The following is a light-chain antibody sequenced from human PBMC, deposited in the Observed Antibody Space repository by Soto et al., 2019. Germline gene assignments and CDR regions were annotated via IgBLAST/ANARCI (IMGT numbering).Light chain of an antibody. CDR3: QQRSNWSKIT. Sequence: EIVLTQSPATLSLSPEQRATPSGRASQSVSSYLDWYQQKPGQDSRLLIYDASNRATGIPASFSGSGTGTDLTHTISSLYPEDFAVYSCQQRSNWSKITFGQGTRLVIK. V-gene: IGKV3-11*01. CDR2: DAS. J-gene: IGKJ5*01. CDR1: QSVSSY.